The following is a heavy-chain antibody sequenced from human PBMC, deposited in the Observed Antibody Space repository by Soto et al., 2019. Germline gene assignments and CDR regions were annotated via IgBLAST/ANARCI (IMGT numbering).Heavy chain of an antibody. V-gene: IGHV4-30-4*01. D-gene: IGHD4-17*01. CDR2: IYSSGST. CDR3: VRDKASGSDYFDP. CDR1: GGSISSGGYY. J-gene: IGHJ5*02. Sequence: SETLSLTCTVSGGSISSGGYYWSWIRQPPGKGLEWIGYIYSSGSTSYNPSLKSRVTISVDTSKNQFSLELGSVTAADTAVYYCVRDKASGSDYFDPWGQGTLVIVSS.